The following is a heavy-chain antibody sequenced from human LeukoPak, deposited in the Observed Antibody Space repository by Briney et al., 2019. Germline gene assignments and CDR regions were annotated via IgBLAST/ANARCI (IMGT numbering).Heavy chain of an antibody. CDR1: GFTFSNAW. V-gene: IGHV3-15*01. CDR2: IKSKTDGGTT. D-gene: IGHD3-10*01. J-gene: IGHJ3*02. CDR3: TTAYMVRENAFDI. Sequence: PGGSLRLSCAASGFTFSNAWMSWVRQAPGKGLEWVGRIKSKTDGGTTDYAAPVKGRFTISRDDSKNTLYLQMNSLKTEDTAVYYCTTAYMVRENAFDIWGQGTMVTVSS.